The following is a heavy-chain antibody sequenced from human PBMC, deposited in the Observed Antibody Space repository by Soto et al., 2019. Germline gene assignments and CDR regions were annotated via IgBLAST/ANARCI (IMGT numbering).Heavy chain of an antibody. Sequence: SETLSLTCAVSGGSISSNNWWSLVRQPPGKGLEWIGEIFHSGSTHYSPSLKSRVTISVDKSKNHFSLNLTSVTAADTAVYYCARVYSGSYSDSWGQGTLVT. D-gene: IGHD1-26*01. CDR2: IFHSGST. J-gene: IGHJ4*02. CDR1: GGSISSNNW. V-gene: IGHV4-4*02. CDR3: ARVYSGSYSDS.